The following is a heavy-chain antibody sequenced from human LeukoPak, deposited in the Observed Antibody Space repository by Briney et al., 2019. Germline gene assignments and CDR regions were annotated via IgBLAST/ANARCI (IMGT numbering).Heavy chain of an antibody. CDR3: AKSPRFDVRKSYYFDY. D-gene: IGHD3-3*01. J-gene: IGHJ4*02. CDR1: GFTFSSYA. Sequence: GGSLRLSCAASGFTFSSYAMSWVRRAPGKGLGWVSAISGSGGSTYYADSVEGRFTISRDNSKNTLYLQMNSLRAEDTAVYYCAKSPRFDVRKSYYFDYWGQGTLVTVSS. V-gene: IGHV3-23*01. CDR2: ISGSGGST.